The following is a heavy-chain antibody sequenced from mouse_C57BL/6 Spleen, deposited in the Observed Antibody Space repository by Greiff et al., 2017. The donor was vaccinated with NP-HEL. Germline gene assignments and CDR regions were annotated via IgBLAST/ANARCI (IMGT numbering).Heavy chain of an antibody. J-gene: IGHJ2*01. V-gene: IGHV3-6*01. D-gene: IGHD4-1*01. CDR3: ARDAGTGPFDY. CDR2: ISYDGSN. Sequence: DVKLVESGPGLVKPSQSLSLTCSVTGYSITSGYYWNWIRQFPGNKLEWMGYISYDGSNNYNPSLKNRISITRDTSKNQFFLKLNSVTTEDTATYYCARDAGTGPFDYWGQGTTLTVSS. CDR1: GYSITSGYY.